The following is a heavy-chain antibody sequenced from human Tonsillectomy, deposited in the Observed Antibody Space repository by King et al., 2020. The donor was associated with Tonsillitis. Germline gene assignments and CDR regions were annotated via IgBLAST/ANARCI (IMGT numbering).Heavy chain of an antibody. CDR1: GFTFSNYG. J-gene: IGHJ5*01. D-gene: IGHD1-7*01. V-gene: IGHV3-30*02. CDR3: AKEHNWNSAGWFDS. CDR2: IRYDGSNR. Sequence: QVQLVESGGGVVQPGGSLRLSCAASGFTFSNYGMHWVRQAPGKGLEWVALIRYDGSNRYYADSVKGRFTISRDNSKNTLYLQMSSLRAEDTAVYYCAKEHNWNSAGWFDSWGQGTLVTVSS.